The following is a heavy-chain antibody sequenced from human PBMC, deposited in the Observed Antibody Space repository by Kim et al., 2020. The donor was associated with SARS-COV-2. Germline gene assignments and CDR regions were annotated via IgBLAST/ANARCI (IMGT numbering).Heavy chain of an antibody. CDR3: ATDGLIVGATTGAFDI. CDR1: GGTFSSYA. CDR2: IIPIFGTA. D-gene: IGHD1-26*01. J-gene: IGHJ3*02. V-gene: IGHV1-69*13. Sequence: SVKVSCKASGGTFSSYAISWVRQAPGQGLEWMGGIIPIFGTANYAQKFQGRVTITADESTSTAYMELSSLRSEDTAVYYCATDGLIVGATTGAFDIWGQGTMVTVSS.